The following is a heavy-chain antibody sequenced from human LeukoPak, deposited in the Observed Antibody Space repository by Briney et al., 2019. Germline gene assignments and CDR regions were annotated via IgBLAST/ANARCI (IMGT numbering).Heavy chain of an antibody. CDR3: ARGVYIAAAQYGY. Sequence: SETLSLTCTVSGCTISSYYWSWIRQPPGKGLEWIGYIYYSGSTNYNPSLKSRVTISVDTSKNQFSLKLSSVTAADTAVNYCARGVYIAAAQYGYWGQGTLVTVSS. CDR2: IYYSGST. CDR1: GCTISSYY. V-gene: IGHV4-59*01. D-gene: IGHD6-13*01. J-gene: IGHJ4*02.